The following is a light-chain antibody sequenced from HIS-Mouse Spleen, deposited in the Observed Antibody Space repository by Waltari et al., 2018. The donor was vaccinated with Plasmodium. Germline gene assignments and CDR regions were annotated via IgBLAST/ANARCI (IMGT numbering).Light chain of an antibody. CDR2: AAS. V-gene: IGKV1-39*01. CDR3: MQALQTPWT. J-gene: IGKJ1*01. Sequence: DIQMTQSPSSLSASVGDRVTITCRASQSISNYLNWYQQKPGKAPKFLIYAASTLQSGVPSRFSGSGSGTDFTLKISRVEAEDVGVYYCMQALQTPWTFGQGTKVEIK. CDR1: QSISNY.